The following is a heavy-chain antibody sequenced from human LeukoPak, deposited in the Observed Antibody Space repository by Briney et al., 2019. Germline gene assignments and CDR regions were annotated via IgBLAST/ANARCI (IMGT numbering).Heavy chain of an antibody. CDR3: TRHRPETPLGY. V-gene: IGHV3-53*01. J-gene: IGHJ4*02. Sequence: PGGSLRLSCAASGIAFGNNYFSCVRQAPGKGLEWVALIYSGGGTFYSGSVKGRFTISRDSSKNTLFLQMNSLKPEDTAMYHCTRHRPETPLGYWGQGTLVTVSS. D-gene: IGHD1-14*01. CDR2: IYSGGGT. CDR1: GIAFGNNY.